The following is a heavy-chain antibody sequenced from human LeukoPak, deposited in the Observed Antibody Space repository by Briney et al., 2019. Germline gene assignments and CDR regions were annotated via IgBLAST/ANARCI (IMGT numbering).Heavy chain of an antibody. J-gene: IGHJ4*02. CDR3: ARHHNGGTHPLDH. Sequence: SETLSLTCTVSGGSVSSGGFHWSWIRQPPGKGLEWIGYIYHIGTTDYNPSLKSRVTISLDRSKNQVSLNLTSMTAADTAVYYCARHHNGGTHPLDHWGQGTLVTVSS. D-gene: IGHD4-23*01. V-gene: IGHV4-30-2*01. CDR2: IYHIGTT. CDR1: GGSVSSGGFH.